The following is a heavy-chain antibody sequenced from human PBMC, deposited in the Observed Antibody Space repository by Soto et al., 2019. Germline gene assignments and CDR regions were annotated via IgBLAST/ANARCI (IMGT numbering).Heavy chain of an antibody. CDR1: GFTFSSYG. V-gene: IGHV3-30*18. CDR3: AKESDYYYDSSGYLDY. CDR2: ISYDGSNK. J-gene: IGHJ4*02. Sequence: QVQLVESGGGVVQPGRSLRLSCAASGFTFSSYGMHWVRQAPGKGLEWVAVISYDGSNKYYADSVKGRFTISRDNSKNTLYLQMNSLRAEDTAVYYCAKESDYYYDSSGYLDYWGQGTLVTVSS. D-gene: IGHD3-22*01.